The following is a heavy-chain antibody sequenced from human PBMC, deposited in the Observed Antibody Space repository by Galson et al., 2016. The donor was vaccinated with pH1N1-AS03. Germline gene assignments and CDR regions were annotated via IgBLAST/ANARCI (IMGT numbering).Heavy chain of an antibody. CDR3: AREDVEAPYYYYGLDV. CDR2: MYYNGRA. J-gene: IGHJ6*02. D-gene: IGHD5-24*01. Sequence: ETLSLTCTVSGASLTSTTYYWAWIRQPPGKGLEWIGTMYYNGRAYYNPSLRSRVTMSGDTSRNQFSLKLSSATAADTAVYFCAREDVEAPYYYYGLDVWGQGTTFTVSS. V-gene: IGHV4-39*07. CDR1: GASLTSTTYY.